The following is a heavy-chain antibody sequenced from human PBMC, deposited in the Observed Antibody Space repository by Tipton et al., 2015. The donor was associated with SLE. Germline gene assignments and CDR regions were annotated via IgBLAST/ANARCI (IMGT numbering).Heavy chain of an antibody. CDR2: IYYSGST. Sequence: TLSLTCSVSGGSISSSYYYWGWIRQPPGKGLEWIGNIYYSGSTYYNPSLKSRVTISVDTSKNQFSLKVRFVTAADTAVYYCARDWRDSGWYGGFDSWAQGTLVTVSS. CDR1: GGSISSSYYY. CDR3: ARDWRDSGWYGGFDS. D-gene: IGHD6-19*01. V-gene: IGHV4-39*02. J-gene: IGHJ4*02.